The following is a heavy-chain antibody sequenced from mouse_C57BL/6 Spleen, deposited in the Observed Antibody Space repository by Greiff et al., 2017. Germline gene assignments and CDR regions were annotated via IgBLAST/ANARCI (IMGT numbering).Heavy chain of an antibody. Sequence: VQLQQSGPELVKPGASVKISCKASGYSFTGYYMNWVKQSPEKSLEWIGEINPSTGGTTYNQKFKAKATLTVDKSSSTAYMQLKSLTSEDSAVYYCARSNYDYDGGFDYWGQGTTLTVSS. CDR3: ARSNYDYDGGFDY. CDR1: GYSFTGYY. CDR2: INPSTGGT. J-gene: IGHJ2*01. D-gene: IGHD2-4*01. V-gene: IGHV1-42*01.